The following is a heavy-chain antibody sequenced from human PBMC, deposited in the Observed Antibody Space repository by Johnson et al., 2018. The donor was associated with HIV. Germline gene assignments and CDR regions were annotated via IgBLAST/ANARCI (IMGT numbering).Heavy chain of an antibody. CDR3: AKGPYSSSWYGVAFDI. CDR2: IRYDGSNK. Sequence: VQLVESGGGVVQPGGSLRLSCAASGFTFSSYGMHWVRQAPGKGLEWVAFIRYDGSNKYYADSVKGRFTISRDNSKNTLYLQMNSLRAEDTAVYYCAKGPYSSSWYGVAFDIWGQGTMVTVSS. V-gene: IGHV3-30*02. CDR1: GFTFSSYG. J-gene: IGHJ3*02. D-gene: IGHD6-13*01.